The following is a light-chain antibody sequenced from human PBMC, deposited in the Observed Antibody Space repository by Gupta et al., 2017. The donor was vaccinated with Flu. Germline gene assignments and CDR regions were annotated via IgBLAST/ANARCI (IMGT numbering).Light chain of an antibody. Sequence: RVTISCSGSSANIGRNNVYGYQQFPGTAPHLVMYSNNQRPSGIPDRFSGSKSGTSATLAISGLQAEDEADYFCATRDSSLDGPVFGGGTKLTVL. J-gene: IGLJ3*02. CDR3: ATRDSSLDGPV. CDR1: SANIGRNN. V-gene: IGLV1-44*01. CDR2: SNN.